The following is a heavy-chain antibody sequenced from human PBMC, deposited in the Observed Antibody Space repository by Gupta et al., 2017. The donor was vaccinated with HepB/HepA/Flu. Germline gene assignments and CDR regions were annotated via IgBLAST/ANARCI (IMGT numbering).Heavy chain of an antibody. CDR3: TTEFQCSDGSCSSEVLDY. CDR2: IKRKSDDGTT. Sequence: EVHLVESGGGLVRPGGCLRLSCAASGVTFSNAWMSWVRQAPGKGLEWVGRIKRKSDDGTTDYAAPVKGRFTISRDDSENMLFLQMTSLTTEETGVYYCTTEFQCSDGSCSSEVLDYWGQGTLVTVSS. D-gene: IGHD2-15*01. CDR1: GVTFSNAW. J-gene: IGHJ4*02. V-gene: IGHV3-15*01.